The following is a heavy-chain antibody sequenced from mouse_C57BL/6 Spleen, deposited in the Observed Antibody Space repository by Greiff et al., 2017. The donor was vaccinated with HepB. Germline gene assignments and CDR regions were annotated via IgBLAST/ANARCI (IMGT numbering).Heavy chain of an antibody. CDR2: IHPSDSDT. V-gene: IGHV1-74*01. Sequence: QVQLKQPGAELVKPGASVKVSCKASGYTFTSYWMHWVKQRPGQGLEWIGRIHPSDSDTNYNQKFKGKATLTVDKSSSTAYMQLSSLTSEDSAVYYCAIEDGNYEVDYWGQGTTLTVSS. CDR1: GYTFTSYW. D-gene: IGHD2-1*01. J-gene: IGHJ2*01. CDR3: AIEDGNYEVDY.